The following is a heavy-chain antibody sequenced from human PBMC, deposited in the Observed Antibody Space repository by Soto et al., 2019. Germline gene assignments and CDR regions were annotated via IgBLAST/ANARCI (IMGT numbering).Heavy chain of an antibody. CDR1: GGTFSSYT. D-gene: IGHD4-17*01. Sequence: QVQLVQSGAGVKKPGSSVKVSCKASGGTFSSYTISWVRQAPGQGLEWMGRIIPILGIANYAQKFQGRVTITADKSTSTAYMELSSLRSEDTAVYYCARDYGDYPYYYYYGMDVWGQGTTVTVS. CDR3: ARDYGDYPYYYYYGMDV. J-gene: IGHJ6*02. CDR2: IIPILGIA. V-gene: IGHV1-69*08.